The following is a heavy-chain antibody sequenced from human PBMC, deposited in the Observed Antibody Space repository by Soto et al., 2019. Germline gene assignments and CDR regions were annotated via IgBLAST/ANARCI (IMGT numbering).Heavy chain of an antibody. CDR1: GFTFSSYA. Sequence: GGSLRLSCAASGFTFSSYAMSWVRQAPGKGLEWVSAISGSGGSTYYADSVKGRFTISRDNSKNTLYLQMNSLRAEDTAVYYCAKVYDFWSGYPYYYYMDVWGKGTTVTVSS. D-gene: IGHD3-3*01. CDR3: AKVYDFWSGYPYYYYMDV. J-gene: IGHJ6*03. V-gene: IGHV3-23*01. CDR2: ISGSGGST.